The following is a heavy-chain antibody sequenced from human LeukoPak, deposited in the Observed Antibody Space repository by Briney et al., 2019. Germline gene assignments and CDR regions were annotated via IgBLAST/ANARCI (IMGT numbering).Heavy chain of an antibody. J-gene: IGHJ5*02. CDR2: IKQDGSEK. CDR1: GFTFSSYW. V-gene: IGHV3-7*03. CDR3: ARSTATYYDILTGRQSNNWFDP. D-gene: IGHD3-9*01. Sequence: GGSLRLSCAASGFTFSSYWMSWVRQAPGKGLEWVANIKQDGSEKYYVDSVKGRFTISRDNAKNSLYLQMNSLRAEDTAVYYCARSTATYYDILTGRQSNNWFDPWGQGTLVTVSS.